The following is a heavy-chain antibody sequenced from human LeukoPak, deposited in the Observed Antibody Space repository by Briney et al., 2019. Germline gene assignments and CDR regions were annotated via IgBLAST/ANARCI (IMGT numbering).Heavy chain of an antibody. CDR3: ARDCWDYGSGSYCGIDY. J-gene: IGHJ4*02. D-gene: IGHD3-10*01. V-gene: IGHV3-21*01. Sequence: PGGSLRLSCAASGFTFSSYSMKWVRQAPGKGLGWVSSISSGSSYIYYADSVKGRFTISRDNAKNSLYLQMNSLKAEDTAVYYCARDCWDYGSGSYCGIDYWGQGTLVTVSS. CDR2: ISSGSSYI. CDR1: GFTFSSYS.